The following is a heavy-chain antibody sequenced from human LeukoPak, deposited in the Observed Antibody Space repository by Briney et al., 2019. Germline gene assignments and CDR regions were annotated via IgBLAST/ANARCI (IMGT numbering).Heavy chain of an antibody. D-gene: IGHD4-23*01. Sequence: GASVKVSCKASGGTFSRCAVSWVRQAPGQGLEWMGGIIPIFGKPNYAQKFQGRVTITADESTSTAYMELSSLRSEDTAVYYCATGWLAETTVVTPYNYWGQGTLVTVSS. V-gene: IGHV1-69*13. CDR1: GGTFSRCA. J-gene: IGHJ4*02. CDR3: ATGWLAETTVVTPYNY. CDR2: IIPIFGKP.